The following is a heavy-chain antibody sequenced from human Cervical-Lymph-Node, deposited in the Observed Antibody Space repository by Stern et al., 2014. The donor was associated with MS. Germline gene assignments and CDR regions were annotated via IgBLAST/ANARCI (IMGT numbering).Heavy chain of an antibody. V-gene: IGHV1-2*02. D-gene: IGHD3-10*01. Sequence: VQLVQSGAEVKKPGASVRVSCKASGYIFSLYYMHWVRQAPGQGLEWMGWIYPDSGATNYAPKFQGRVNMSRDTSTSTAYMELSRLRSDDTALYYCATTYYYGMDVWGQGTTVTVSS. J-gene: IGHJ6*02. CDR3: ATTYYYGMDV. CDR2: IYPDSGAT. CDR1: GYIFSLYY.